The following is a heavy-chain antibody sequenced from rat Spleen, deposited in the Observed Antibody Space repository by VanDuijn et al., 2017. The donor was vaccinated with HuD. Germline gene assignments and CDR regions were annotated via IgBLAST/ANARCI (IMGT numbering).Heavy chain of an antibody. CDR1: GFTFSNYD. J-gene: IGHJ4*01. CDR2: ISPSGGST. CDR3: TRDIGYVMDA. Sequence: EVQLVESGGGLVQPGRSLKLSCVASGFTFSNYDMAWVRQAPTKGLEWVASISPSGGSTYYRDSVKGRFTVSRDNAKSTLYLQMNSLRSEDTATYYCTRDIGYVMDAWGQGASVTVSS. V-gene: IGHV5-27*01.